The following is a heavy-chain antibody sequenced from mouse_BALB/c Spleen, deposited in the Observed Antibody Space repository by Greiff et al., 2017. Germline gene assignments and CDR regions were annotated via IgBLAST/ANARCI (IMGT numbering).Heavy chain of an antibody. J-gene: IGHJ3*01. D-gene: IGHD2-4*01. Sequence: DVKLVESGGGLVQPGGSRKLSCAASGFTFSSFGIHWVRQAPEKGLEWVAYISSGSSTIYYADTVKGRFTISRDNPKNTLFLQMTSLRSEDTAMYYCARNYDEGAFAYWGQGTLVTVSA. CDR1: GFTFSSFG. CDR2: ISSGSSTI. CDR3: ARNYDEGAFAY. V-gene: IGHV5-17*02.